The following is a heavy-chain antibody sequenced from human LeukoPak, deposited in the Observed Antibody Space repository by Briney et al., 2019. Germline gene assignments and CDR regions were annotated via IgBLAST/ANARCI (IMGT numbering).Heavy chain of an antibody. CDR3: TRHYYYHMDV. CDR2: INHSGST. V-gene: IGHV4-34*01. J-gene: IGHJ6*04. CDR1: GGSFSGYY. Sequence: SETLSLTCAVYGGSFSGYYWSWIRQPPGEGLEWIGEINHSGSTNYNPSLKSRVTISVDTSKNQLSLELTSVTAADTAVYYCTRHYYYHMDVWGKGTTVTVSS.